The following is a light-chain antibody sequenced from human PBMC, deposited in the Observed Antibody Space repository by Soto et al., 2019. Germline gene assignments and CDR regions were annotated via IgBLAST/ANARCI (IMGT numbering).Light chain of an antibody. CDR2: KAS. Sequence: DIQMTQSPSTLSASVGDRVTITCRASQSISSWLAWYQQKPGKAPKLLIYKASSLESGVPSRFSGSGSGTEFTLTISSLQPDDFATYYCQQYNSNPRHFGQGTKLEIK. V-gene: IGKV1-5*03. CDR3: QQYNSNPRH. CDR1: QSISSW. J-gene: IGKJ2*01.